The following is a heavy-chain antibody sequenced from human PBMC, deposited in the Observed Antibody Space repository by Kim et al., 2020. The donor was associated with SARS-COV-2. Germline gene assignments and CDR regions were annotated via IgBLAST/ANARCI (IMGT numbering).Heavy chain of an antibody. V-gene: IGHV3-9*01. D-gene: IGHD3-10*01. Sequence: GGSLRLSCAASGFTFGDYAMHWVRQAPGKGLEWVSGISWNSGSIGYADSVKGRFTISRDNAKNSLYLQMNSLRAEDTALYYCAKAFGLGLWFGRYFEYWRQRTLVTVSS. CDR1: GFTFGDYA. CDR2: ISWNSGSI. J-gene: IGHJ4*02. CDR3: AKAFGLGLWFGRYFEY.